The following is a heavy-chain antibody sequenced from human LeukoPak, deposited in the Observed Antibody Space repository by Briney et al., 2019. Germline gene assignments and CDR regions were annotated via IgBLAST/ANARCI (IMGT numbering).Heavy chain of an antibody. Sequence: PSETLSLTCAVYGGSFSGYYWSCIRQPAGKGLEWIGRIYTSGSTNYNPSLKSRVTMSVDTSKNQFSLKLSSVTAADTAVYYCGGIGSSGYFDYWGQGTLVTVSS. CDR2: IYTSGST. V-gene: IGHV4-59*10. J-gene: IGHJ4*02. CDR1: GGSFSGYY. D-gene: IGHD3-22*01. CDR3: GGIGSSGYFDY.